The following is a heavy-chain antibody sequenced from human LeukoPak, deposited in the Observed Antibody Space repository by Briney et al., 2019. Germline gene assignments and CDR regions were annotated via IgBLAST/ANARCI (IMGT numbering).Heavy chain of an antibody. D-gene: IGHD2-15*01. J-gene: IGHJ4*02. CDR2: IKQDGSEK. V-gene: IGHV3-7*01. CDR3: ARYCSGGSCFDR. CDR1: GFTFSNYW. Sequence: GGSLRLSWAASGFTFSNYWMSWVRQAPGKGLEWVANIKQDGSEKYYVDSVKGRFTISRDNAKNSLYLQMNSLRAEDTAVYYCARYCSGGSCFDRWGQGTLVTVSS.